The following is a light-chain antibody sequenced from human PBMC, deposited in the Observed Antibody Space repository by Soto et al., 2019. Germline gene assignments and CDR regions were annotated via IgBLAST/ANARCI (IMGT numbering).Light chain of an antibody. CDR2: GNS. V-gene: IGLV1-40*01. J-gene: IGLJ2*01. CDR3: QSYDSSLSGPVVV. Sequence: QSVLTQPPSVSGAPGQRVTISCTGSSSNIWAGYDVHWYQQLPGTAPKLLIYGNSNRPSGVPDRFSGSKSGTSASLAITGLQAEDEADYYCQSYDSSLSGPVVVFGGGTKLTVL. CDR1: SSNIWAGYD.